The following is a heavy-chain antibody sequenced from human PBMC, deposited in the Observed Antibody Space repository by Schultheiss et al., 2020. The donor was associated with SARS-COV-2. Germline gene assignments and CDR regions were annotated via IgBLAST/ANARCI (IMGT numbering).Heavy chain of an antibody. V-gene: IGHV3-11*06. CDR2: ISSSSSYI. Sequence: GGSLRLSCAASGFTFSDYYMRWIRQAPGKGLEWVSYISSSSSYIYYADSVKGRFTISRDNAKNSLYLQMNSLRAEDTAVYYCAKEMATILLAFNIWGQGTXXTVSS. J-gene: IGHJ3*02. CDR1: GFTFSDYY. D-gene: IGHD5-24*01. CDR3: AKEMATILLAFNI.